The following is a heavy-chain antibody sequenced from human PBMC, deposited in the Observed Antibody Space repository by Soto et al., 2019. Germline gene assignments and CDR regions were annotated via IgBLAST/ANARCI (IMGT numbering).Heavy chain of an antibody. J-gene: IGHJ6*02. CDR3: ARGTPYSLV. V-gene: IGHV1-69*01. CDR2: IIPIFGTA. D-gene: IGHD6-13*01. CDR1: GGPFISYA. Sequence: GXSVKVSCTASGGPFISYAIIWVRQAPGQGLEWMGGIIPIFGTANYAQKFQGRVTITADESTSTAYMELSSLRSEDTAVYYCARGTPYSLVWGQGTTVTVSS.